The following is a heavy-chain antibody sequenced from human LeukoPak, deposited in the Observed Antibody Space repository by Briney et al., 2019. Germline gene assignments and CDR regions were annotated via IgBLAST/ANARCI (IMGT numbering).Heavy chain of an antibody. CDR2: FYYTGST. V-gene: IGHV4-59*01. CDR3: ARVLPNYYDSSGYYYIPYHFDY. J-gene: IGHJ4*02. CDR1: SGSISSYY. Sequence: SETLSLTCTVSSGSISSYYWSWIRQPPGKGLEWIGFFYYTGSTNYNPSLKSRVTISVDTSKNQFSLKLSSVTAADTAVYYCARVLPNYYDSSGYYYIPYHFDYWGQGTLVTVSS. D-gene: IGHD3-22*01.